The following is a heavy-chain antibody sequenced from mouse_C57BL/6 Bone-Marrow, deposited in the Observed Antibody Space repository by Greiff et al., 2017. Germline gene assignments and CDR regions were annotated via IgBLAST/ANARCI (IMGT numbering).Heavy chain of an antibody. CDR2: IYPGDGDT. J-gene: IGHJ1*02. V-gene: IGHV1-82*01. CDR3: ARRLYGYFDV. Sequence: VQLQQSGPELVKPGASVKISCKASGYAFSSSWMNWVKQRPGKGLEWIGRIYPGDGDTNYNGKFKGKATLTADKSSSTAYMQLSSLTSEDSAVYFCARRLYGYFDVWGTGTTVTVSS. CDR1: GYAFSSSW. D-gene: IGHD2-13*01.